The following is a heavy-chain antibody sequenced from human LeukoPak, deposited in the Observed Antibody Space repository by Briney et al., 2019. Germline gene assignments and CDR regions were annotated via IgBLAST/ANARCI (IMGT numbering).Heavy chain of an antibody. CDR1: GYTFTSYY. V-gene: IGHV1-46*01. CDR3: ARGRSSYYGSGGPDY. Sequence: ASVKVSCKASGYTFTSYYMHWVRQAPGQGLEWMGIINPSGGSTSYAQKFQGRVTMTRDTSTSTVYMELSSLRSEDTAVYYCARGRSSYYGSGGPDYWGQGTLVTVSS. D-gene: IGHD3-10*01. CDR2: INPSGGST. J-gene: IGHJ4*02.